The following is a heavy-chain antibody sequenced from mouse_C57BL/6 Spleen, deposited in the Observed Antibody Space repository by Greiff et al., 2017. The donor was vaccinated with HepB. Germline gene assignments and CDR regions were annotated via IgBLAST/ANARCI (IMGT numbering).Heavy chain of an antibody. D-gene: IGHD1-1*01. J-gene: IGHJ3*01. CDR3: ARSRYYYGSKFAY. V-gene: IGHV1-52*01. CDR2: IDPSDSET. Sequence: QVQLQQPGAELVRPGSSVKLSCKASGYTFTSYWMHWVKQRPIQGLEWIGNIDPSDSETHYNPKFKDKATLTVDKSSSTAYMQLSSLTSEDSAVDYCARSRYYYGSKFAYWGQGTLVTVSA. CDR1: GYTFTSYW.